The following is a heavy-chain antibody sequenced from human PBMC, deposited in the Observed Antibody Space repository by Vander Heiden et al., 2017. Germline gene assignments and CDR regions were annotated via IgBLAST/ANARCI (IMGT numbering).Heavy chain of an antibody. D-gene: IGHD3-10*01. CDR1: GFTFDDYS. V-gene: IGHV3-9*01. Sequence: EVQLVESGGGLVQPGRSLRLSCTASGFTFDDYSMHWVRQAPGKGLEWVSGITWNSGNRGYADSVKGRFTISRDNAKNSLFLQMDSLRPEDTAFYYCAKDGSDFYGSAFFDYWGQGTPVTVSS. J-gene: IGHJ4*02. CDR3: AKDGSDFYGSAFFDY. CDR2: ITWNSGNR.